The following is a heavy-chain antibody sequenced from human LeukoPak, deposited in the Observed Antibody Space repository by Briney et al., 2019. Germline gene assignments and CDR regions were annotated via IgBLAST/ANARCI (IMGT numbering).Heavy chain of an antibody. CDR3: ARTIFDAFDL. J-gene: IGHJ3*01. CDR1: GYSFTSYW. D-gene: IGHD3-3*01. Sequence: GESLQIFCKGSGYSFTSYWIGWVRQMPGKGLEWMGILYPGDSDTRYSPSFQSQVTTSADKSISAAYLQRSSLKASDTAMYYCARTIFDAFDLWGQGTLVTVSS. CDR2: LYPGDSDT. V-gene: IGHV5-51*01.